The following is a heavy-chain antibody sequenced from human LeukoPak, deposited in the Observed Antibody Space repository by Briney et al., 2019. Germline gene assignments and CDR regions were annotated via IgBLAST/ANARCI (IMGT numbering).Heavy chain of an antibody. CDR3: GYGVGSARYYHC. CDR1: GFTFSTYA. D-gene: IGHD3-3*01. J-gene: IGHJ4*02. Sequence: PGGSLRLSCAASGFTFSTYAMSWFGHFPGKGLEWVSALGDRTYYADSVMGRFTISRDNSKSTLYLQMDSLRAEDTAVYYCGYGVGSARYYHCRGRGTLVTVSS. V-gene: IGHV3-23*01. CDR2: LGDRT.